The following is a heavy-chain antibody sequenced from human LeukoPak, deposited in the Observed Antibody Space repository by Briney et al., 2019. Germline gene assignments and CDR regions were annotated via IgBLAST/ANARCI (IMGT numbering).Heavy chain of an antibody. Sequence: SETLSLTCTVSGDSINNYYWNWIRQPPGKGLEWIGNVFYSGTTYYYPSLKSRVTISVDTSKNQFSLKLSSVTAADTAVYYCARHYVWGNNPYYPFDHWGQGALVTVSS. CDR2: VFYSGTT. J-gene: IGHJ4*02. D-gene: IGHD3-16*01. CDR1: GDSINNYY. V-gene: IGHV4-59*04. CDR3: ARHYVWGNNPYYPFDH.